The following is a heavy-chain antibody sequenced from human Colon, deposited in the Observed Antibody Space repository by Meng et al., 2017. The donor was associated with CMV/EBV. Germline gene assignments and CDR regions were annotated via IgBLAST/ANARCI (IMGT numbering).Heavy chain of an antibody. CDR1: GYTFTDYH. D-gene: IGHD3/OR15-3a*01. V-gene: IGHV1-2*02. CDR3: AKSMNDFWTGYYPLFDQ. Sequence: ASVKVSCKASGYTFTDYHMHWVRQAPGQGPEWMGWVNPRNGGIKYAQRFKDRVTMTRDTSTATAHMELRSLRSDDTAVYYCAKSMNDFWTGYYPLFDQWGQGTLVTVSS. CDR2: VNPRNGGI. J-gene: IGHJ4*02.